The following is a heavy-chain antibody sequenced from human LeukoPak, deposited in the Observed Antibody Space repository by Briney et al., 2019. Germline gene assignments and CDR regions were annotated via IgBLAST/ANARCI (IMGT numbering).Heavy chain of an antibody. Sequence: GESLQISCKGSGYHFTSYWIGWVRPLPGKGLEWMGILYPGDSDTRYSPSFQGQVTISADKSISTAYLQWSSLKASDTAMYFCARRCGGICGGYFDYWGQGTLVSVSS. CDR1: GYHFTSYW. CDR3: ARRCGGICGGYFDY. CDR2: LYPGDSDT. V-gene: IGHV5-51*01. J-gene: IGHJ4*02. D-gene: IGHD2-15*01.